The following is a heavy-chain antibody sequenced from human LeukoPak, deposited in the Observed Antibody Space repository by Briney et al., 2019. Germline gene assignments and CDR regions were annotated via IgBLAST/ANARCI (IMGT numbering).Heavy chain of an antibody. CDR2: IFTSGST. D-gene: IGHD2-21*02. CDR3: ARETLGVTAFDI. CDR1: GGSISSSSYY. Sequence: SETLSLTCTVSGGSISSSSYYWSWIRQPAGKGLEWIGRIFTSGSTNYNPSLKNRVTMSVDTSKNQFSLKLSSVTAADTAVYYCARETLGVTAFDIWGQGTMVTVSS. V-gene: IGHV4-61*02. J-gene: IGHJ3*02.